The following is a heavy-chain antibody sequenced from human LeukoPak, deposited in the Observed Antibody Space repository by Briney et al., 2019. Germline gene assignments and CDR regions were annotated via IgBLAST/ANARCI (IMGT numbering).Heavy chain of an antibody. CDR1: GYTFTSYD. D-gene: IGHD3-10*01. CDR3: ARGGAEKYYMDV. J-gene: IGHJ6*03. V-gene: IGHV1-8*01. Sequence: ASVKVSCTASGYTFTSYDINWVRQATGQGLEWMGWMNPNSGNTGYAQKFQGRVTMTRNTSISTAYMELSSLRSEDTAVYYCARGGAEKYYMDVWGKGTTVTVSS. CDR2: MNPNSGNT.